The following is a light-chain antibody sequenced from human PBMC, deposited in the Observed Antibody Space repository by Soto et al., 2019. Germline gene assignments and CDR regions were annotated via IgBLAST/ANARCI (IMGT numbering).Light chain of an antibody. Sequence: EIVMTQSPATLSVSPGERATLSCRASQSVSSNFAWYQRKPGQAPRLLIYGASTRATGIPARFSGSGSGTEFTLTISNLHSEYCAVYQCQQYKNWSRTFGGETKVEIK. J-gene: IGKJ4*01. CDR3: QQYKNWSRT. CDR2: GAS. CDR1: QSVSSN. V-gene: IGKV3-15*01.